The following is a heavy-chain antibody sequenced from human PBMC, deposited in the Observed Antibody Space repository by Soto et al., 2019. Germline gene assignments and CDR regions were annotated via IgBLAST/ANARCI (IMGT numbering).Heavy chain of an antibody. CDR1: GYTFTSYG. CDR2: ISTYNGNT. Sequence: ASVKVSCKAAGYTFTSYGISWVRQAPGQGLEWMAWISTYNGNTNYAQKLQGRVIMTTDTSTSTAYMELRSLRSDDTAVYYCARDSNHFWSGSQWGAFDIWGPGTMVPV. CDR3: ARDSNHFWSGSQWGAFDI. D-gene: IGHD3-3*02. J-gene: IGHJ3*02. V-gene: IGHV1-18*04.